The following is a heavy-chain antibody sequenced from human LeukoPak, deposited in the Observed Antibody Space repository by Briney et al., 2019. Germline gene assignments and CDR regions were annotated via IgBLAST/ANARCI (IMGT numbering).Heavy chain of an antibody. J-gene: IGHJ4*02. CDR3: ARGQQLRPVDY. CDR1: GYSISSGYY. V-gene: IGHV4-38-2*02. Sequence: SETLSLTCTVSGYSISSGYYWGWIRQPPGKGLEWIGSIYHSGSTYYNPSLKSRVTISVDTSKNQFSLKLSSVTAADTAVYYCARGQQLRPVDYWGQGTLVTVSS. CDR2: IYHSGST. D-gene: IGHD5-18*01.